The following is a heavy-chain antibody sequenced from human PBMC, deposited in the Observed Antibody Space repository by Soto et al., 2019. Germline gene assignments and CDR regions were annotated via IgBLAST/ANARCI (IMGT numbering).Heavy chain of an antibody. CDR2: MSNSGSRP. Sequence: VQLLESGGGLVQPGGSLRLSCAASGFTFSNYAMSWVRQAPGKGLEWVSGMSNSGSRPYYADSVKGRFIISRDNSKNTLYLQMNSLRPEDTAVYYCAKAYFDILTGYFGDYWGQGTLVSVSS. J-gene: IGHJ4*02. D-gene: IGHD3-9*01. V-gene: IGHV3-23*01. CDR1: GFTFSNYA. CDR3: AKAYFDILTGYFGDY.